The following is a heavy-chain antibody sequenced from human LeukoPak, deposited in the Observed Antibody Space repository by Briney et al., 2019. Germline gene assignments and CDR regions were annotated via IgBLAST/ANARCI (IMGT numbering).Heavy chain of an antibody. D-gene: IGHD3-10*01. CDR2: INPNSGGT. Sequence: ASVKVSCKASGYTFTGYYMYWVRQAPGQGLEWMGWINPNSGGTNYAQKFQGRVTMTRDTSISTAYMELSRLRSDDTAVYYCARGGWGSGSYPLLYNWFDPWGQGTLVTVSS. J-gene: IGHJ5*02. V-gene: IGHV1-2*02. CDR3: ARGGWGSGSYPLLYNWFDP. CDR1: GYTFTGYY.